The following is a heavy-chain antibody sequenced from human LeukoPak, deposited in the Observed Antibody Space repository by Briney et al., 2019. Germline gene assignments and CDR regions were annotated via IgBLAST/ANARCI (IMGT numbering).Heavy chain of an antibody. CDR1: GYTFTGYY. D-gene: IGHD2-15*01. CDR2: INPNSGDT. V-gene: IGHV1-2*02. CDR3: ARGHCSDSSCYFWFDL. J-gene: IGHJ5*02. Sequence: ASVKVSCKAFGYTFTGYYMHWVRQAPGQGLEWMGWINPNSGDTNYAQKFQGRVTMTRDTSISTAYVGLSGLRSDDTAVYYCARGHCSDSSCYFWFDLWGQGTLVTVSS.